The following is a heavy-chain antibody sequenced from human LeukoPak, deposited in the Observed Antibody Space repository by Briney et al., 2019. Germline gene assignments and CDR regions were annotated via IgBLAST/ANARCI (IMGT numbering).Heavy chain of an antibody. Sequence: GGSLRLSCAASGFTFSSYGMHWVRQAPGKGLEWVAFIRYDGSNKYYADSVKGRFTIPRDNSKNTLYLQMNSLRAEDTAVYYCAKELLRFLEWLLWGQGTLVTVSS. J-gene: IGHJ4*02. D-gene: IGHD3-3*01. CDR2: IRYDGSNK. V-gene: IGHV3-30*02. CDR1: GFTFSSYG. CDR3: AKELLRFLEWLL.